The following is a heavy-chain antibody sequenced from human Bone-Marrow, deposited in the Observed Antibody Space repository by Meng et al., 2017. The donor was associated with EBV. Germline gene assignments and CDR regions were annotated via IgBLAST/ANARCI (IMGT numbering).Heavy chain of an antibody. CDR1: GGTFSSYA. J-gene: IGHJ4*02. CDR3: ASATNTAMVPTLTY. V-gene: IGHV1-69*01. D-gene: IGHD5-18*01. Sequence: QVQLVQSGAGVKEPGSSVKVSYKASGGTFSSYAISWVRQAPGQGLEWMGGIIPIFGTANYAQKFQGRVTITADESTSTAYTELSSLRSEDTAVYYCASATNTAMVPTLTYWGQGTLVTVSS. CDR2: IIPIFGTA.